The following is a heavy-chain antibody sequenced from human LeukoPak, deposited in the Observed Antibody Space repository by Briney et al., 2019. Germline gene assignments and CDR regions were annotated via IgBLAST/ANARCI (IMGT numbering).Heavy chain of an antibody. CDR3: AREARYYDSSGYNAFDI. Sequence: GGSLRLSCAASGFTVSSNYMSWVRQAPGKGLEWVSVIYSGGSTYYADSVKGRFTISRDNSKNTLYLQMNSLRAEDTAVYYCAREARYYDSSGYNAFDIWGQGTMVTVSS. V-gene: IGHV3-66*01. CDR1: GFTVSSNY. J-gene: IGHJ3*02. CDR2: IYSGGST. D-gene: IGHD3-22*01.